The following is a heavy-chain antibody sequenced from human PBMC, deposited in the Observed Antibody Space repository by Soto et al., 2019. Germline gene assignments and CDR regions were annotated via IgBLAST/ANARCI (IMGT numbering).Heavy chain of an antibody. D-gene: IGHD2-21*02. CDR2: ISAYNGNT. Sequence: ASVKVSCKASGYTFTSYGISWVRQAPGQGLEWMGWISAYNGNTNYAQKLQGRVTMTTDTSTSTAYMELRSLRSDDTAVYYCARYSAVGVTAIDVFDIWGQGTMVTVSS. J-gene: IGHJ3*02. CDR3: ARYSAVGVTAIDVFDI. V-gene: IGHV1-18*01. CDR1: GYTFTSYG.